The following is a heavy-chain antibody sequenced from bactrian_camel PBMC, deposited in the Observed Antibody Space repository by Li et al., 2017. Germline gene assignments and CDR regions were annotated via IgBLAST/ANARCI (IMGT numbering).Heavy chain of an antibody. CDR1: GSMPSMNC. V-gene: IGHV3S53*01. D-gene: IGHD6*01. CDR2: IDSERRT. CDR3: AADPQCIGTWSGFDY. Sequence: HVQLVESGGGSVQVGGSLRLSCVVSGSMPSMNCMGWFHQAPEKEREGVASIDSERRTSYADSVKGRFTISQDNAKNTVYLQMNSLKPEDTAMYYCAADPQCIGTWSGFDYWGQGTQVTVS. J-gene: IGHJ4*01.